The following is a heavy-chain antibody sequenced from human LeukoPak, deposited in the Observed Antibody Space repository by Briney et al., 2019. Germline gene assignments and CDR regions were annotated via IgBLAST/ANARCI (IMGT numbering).Heavy chain of an antibody. CDR3: ARMIDYYYYMDV. Sequence: SETLSLTCTVSGGSISSYYWSWIRQPPGKGLEWIGYIYYSGSTNYNPSLKSRVTISVDTSKNQFSLKLSSVTAADTAVYYCARMIDYYYYMDVWGKGTTVTISS. J-gene: IGHJ6*03. CDR1: GGSISSYY. V-gene: IGHV4-59*01. D-gene: IGHD3-22*01. CDR2: IYYSGST.